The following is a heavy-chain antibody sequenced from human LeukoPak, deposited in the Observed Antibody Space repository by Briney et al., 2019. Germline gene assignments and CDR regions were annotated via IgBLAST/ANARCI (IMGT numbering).Heavy chain of an antibody. J-gene: IGHJ5*02. CDR3: ARDRFVVIVAGWFDP. CDR2: ISYDGSNK. D-gene: IGHD6-19*01. CDR1: GFTFSSYA. Sequence: PGGSLRLSCAASGFTFSSYAMHWVRQAPGKGLEWVAVISYDGSNKYYADSVKGRFTISRDNSKNTLYLQMNSLRAEDTAVYYCARDRFVVIVAGWFDPWGQGTLVTVSS. V-gene: IGHV3-30*04.